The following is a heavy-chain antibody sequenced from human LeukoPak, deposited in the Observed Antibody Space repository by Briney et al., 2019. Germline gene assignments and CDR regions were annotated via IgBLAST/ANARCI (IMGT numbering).Heavy chain of an antibody. D-gene: IGHD3-16*01. CDR3: VRFGVNYDMDV. CDR1: GGSITNYY. CDR2: IHYSGRA. V-gene: IGHV4-59*01. Sequence: SETLSLTCSLSGGSITNYYWSWIRQPPGKGLEWIGQIHYSGRADYNPSLKSRITMSVDTSRNQISLKLSSVTAADTAIYYCVRFGVNYDMDVWGQGTTVTVFS. J-gene: IGHJ6*02.